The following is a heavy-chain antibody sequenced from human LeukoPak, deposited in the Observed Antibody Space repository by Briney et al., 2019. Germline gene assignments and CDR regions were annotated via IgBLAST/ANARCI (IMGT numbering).Heavy chain of an antibody. CDR3: ARVDQYYYDSSGYYPTGWFDP. CDR2: IYYSGST. CDR1: GGSISSSGYS. J-gene: IGHJ5*02. D-gene: IGHD3-22*01. V-gene: IGHV4-39*07. Sequence: SETLSLTCTVSGGSISSSGYSWGWIRQPPGQGLEWIGSIYYSGSTYYSPSLKSRVTISLDTSKNQFSLKLSSVTAADTAVYYCARVDQYYYDSSGYYPTGWFDPWGQGTLVTVSS.